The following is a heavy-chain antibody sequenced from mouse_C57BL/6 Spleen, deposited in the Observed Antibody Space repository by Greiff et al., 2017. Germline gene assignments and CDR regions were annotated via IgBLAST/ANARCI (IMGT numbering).Heavy chain of an antibody. V-gene: IGHV1-72*01. CDR1: GYTFTSYW. D-gene: IGHD2-1*01. CDR3: ARKADYYGNYYAMDY. J-gene: IGHJ4*01. CDR2: IDPNSGGT. Sequence: VQLQQPGAELVKPGASVKLSCKASGYTFTSYWMHWVKQRPGRGLEWIGRIDPNSGGTKYNEKFKSKATLTVDKPSSTAYMQLSSLTSEDSAVYYCARKADYYGNYYAMDYWGQGTSVTVSS.